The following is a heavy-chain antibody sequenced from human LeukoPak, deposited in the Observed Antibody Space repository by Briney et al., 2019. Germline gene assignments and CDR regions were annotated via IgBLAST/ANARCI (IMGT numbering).Heavy chain of an antibody. CDR1: GGSISSYY. D-gene: IGHD2/OR15-2a*01. CDR3: ARRLNIITSRNIVMGWFDP. J-gene: IGHJ5*02. V-gene: IGHV4-59*01. CDR2: IYYSGST. Sequence: SETLSLTCTVSGGSISSYYWSWIRQPPGKGLEWIGYIYYSGSTNYNPSLKSRVTISVDTSKNQFSLKLSSVTAADTAVYYCARRLNIITSRNIVMGWFDPWGQGTLVTVSS.